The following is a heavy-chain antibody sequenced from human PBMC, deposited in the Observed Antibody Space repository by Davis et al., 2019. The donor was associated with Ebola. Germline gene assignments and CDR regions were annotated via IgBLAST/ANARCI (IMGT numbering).Heavy chain of an antibody. CDR2: IYHNGNT. D-gene: IGHD7-27*01. CDR3: ARGVDQYKLGNI. Sequence: PGGSLRLSCAVSGYSISSGYYWGWIRQPPGKGLEWIGNIYHNGNTYYKPSLKSQVTISVDTSKTQFSLKLTSVTTADTAVYYCARGVDQYKLGNIWGQGTLVTVSS. J-gene: IGHJ4*02. V-gene: IGHV4-38-2*01. CDR1: GYSISSGYY.